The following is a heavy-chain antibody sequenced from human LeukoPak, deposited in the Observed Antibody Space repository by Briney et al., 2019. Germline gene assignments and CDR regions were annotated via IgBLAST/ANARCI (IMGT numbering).Heavy chain of an antibody. CDR3: AGSVMTVGAAY. D-gene: IGHD2-15*01. Sequence: GGSLRLSCATSGFTFSSYAMSWVRQAPGKGLEWVSAISGSGGSTYYADSVKGRFTISRDNSKNTLYLQMNSLRAEDTAVYYCAGSVMTVGAAYWGQGTLVTVSS. CDR2: ISGSGGST. V-gene: IGHV3-23*01. J-gene: IGHJ4*02. CDR1: GFTFSSYA.